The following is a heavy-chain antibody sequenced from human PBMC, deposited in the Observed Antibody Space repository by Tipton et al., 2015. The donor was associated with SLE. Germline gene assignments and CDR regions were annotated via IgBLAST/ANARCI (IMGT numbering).Heavy chain of an antibody. CDR1: GYTFTSYG. Sequence: QSGAEVKKPGASVKVSCKASGYTFTSYGISWARQTPGQGLEWMGWISAYNGNTNYAQKLQGRVTMTTDTSTSTAYMELRSLRSDDTAVYYCARDPYSSGWFADFQHWGLGTLVTVSS. D-gene: IGHD6-19*01. CDR3: ARDPYSSGWFADFQH. V-gene: IGHV1-18*01. CDR2: ISAYNGNT. J-gene: IGHJ1*01.